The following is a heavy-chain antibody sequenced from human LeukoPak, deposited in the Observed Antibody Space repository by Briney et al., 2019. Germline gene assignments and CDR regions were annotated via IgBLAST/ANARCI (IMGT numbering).Heavy chain of an antibody. CDR1: GGSFSGYY. V-gene: IGHV4-34*01. CDR3: ARLYYYYYMDV. CDR2: INHSGST. Sequence: SETLSLTCAVYGGSFSGYYWSWIRQPPGKGLEWIGEINHSGSTNYNPSLKSRVTISVDTSKNQLPLKLSSVTAADTAVYYCARLYYYYYMDVWGKGTTVTVSS. J-gene: IGHJ6*03.